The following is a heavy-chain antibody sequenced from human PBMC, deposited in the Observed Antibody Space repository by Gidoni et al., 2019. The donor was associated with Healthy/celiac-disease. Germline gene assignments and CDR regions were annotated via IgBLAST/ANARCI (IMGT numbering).Heavy chain of an antibody. V-gene: IGHV3-23*01. CDR3: AKGGEGITIFGVVNFDY. D-gene: IGHD3-3*01. J-gene: IGHJ4*02. CDR2: ISGSGGST. Sequence: EVQLLESGGGLVQPGGSLRLSCAASGFTFSSYAISWVRQAPGKGLEWVSAISGSGGSTYYADSVKGRFTISRDNSKNTLYLQMNSLRAEDTAVYYCAKGGEGITIFGVVNFDYWGQGTLVTVSS. CDR1: GFTFSSYA.